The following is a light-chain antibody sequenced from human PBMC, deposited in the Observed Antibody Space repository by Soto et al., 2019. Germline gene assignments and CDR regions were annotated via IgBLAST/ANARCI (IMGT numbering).Light chain of an antibody. J-gene: IGKJ1*01. CDR1: QSVSSSY. CDR3: KQYGSSPWT. V-gene: IGKV3-20*01. Sequence: EIVLTQSPGTLSLSPGERATLSCRASQSVSSSYLAWYQQKPGQAPRLLIYGSSSRAPGITDRFSGSGYGTDFTLTISRLEPEDFAVYYCKQYGSSPWTFGQGTKVEIK. CDR2: GSS.